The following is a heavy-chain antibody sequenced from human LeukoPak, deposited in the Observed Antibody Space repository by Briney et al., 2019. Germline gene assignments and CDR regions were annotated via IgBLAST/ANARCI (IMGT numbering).Heavy chain of an antibody. V-gene: IGHV1-8*02. CDR2: MNPNSGNT. Sequence: ASVKVSCKASAYTFTSYDINWVRQATGQGLEWMGWMNPNSGNTGYAQKFQGRVTMTRNTSISTAYMELSSLRSEDTAVYYCARGRGRGIAAAGSFFDYWGQGTLVTVSS. D-gene: IGHD6-13*01. CDR1: AYTFTSYD. J-gene: IGHJ4*02. CDR3: ARGRGRGIAAAGSFFDY.